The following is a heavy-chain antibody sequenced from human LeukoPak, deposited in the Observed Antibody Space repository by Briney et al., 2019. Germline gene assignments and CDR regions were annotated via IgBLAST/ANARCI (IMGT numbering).Heavy chain of an antibody. Sequence: ASVKVSCKASGYTFNAYYIHWVRQAPGQGLEWMGWINPKIGSTNYAQKIQGRVTMTRDTSINTTYMELSSLRSDDTAVYYCARGERDGDLDSWGQGTLVTVSS. CDR1: GYTFNAYY. CDR2: INPKIGST. CDR3: ARGERDGDLDS. V-gene: IGHV1-2*02. J-gene: IGHJ4*02. D-gene: IGHD4-17*01.